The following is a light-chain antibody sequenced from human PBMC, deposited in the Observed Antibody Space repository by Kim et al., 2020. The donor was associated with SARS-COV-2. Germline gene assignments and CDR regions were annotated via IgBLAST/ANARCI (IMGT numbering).Light chain of an antibody. J-gene: IGKJ1*01. Sequence: ASTGERITHTCRESPRNSSYLAWYQQTPGKAPNLLISAASTLQSGVPSRFSGGGSETDFTLTISCLPSEDFATYYCQQYYDYPRTFGQGTKVDIK. CDR3: QQYYDYPRT. V-gene: IGKV1-8*01. CDR1: PRNSSY. CDR2: AAS.